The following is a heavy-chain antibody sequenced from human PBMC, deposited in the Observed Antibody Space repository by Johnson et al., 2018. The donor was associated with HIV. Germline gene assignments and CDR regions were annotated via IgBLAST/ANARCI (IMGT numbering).Heavy chain of an antibody. CDR1: GFTFNSYA. D-gene: IGHD1-26*01. Sequence: MQLVESGGGLIQPGGSLRLSCAASGFTFNSYAMSWVRQGPGKGLEWVAAISGSGGSTYYADSVKGRFTISRDNSRNTLYLQMKSLRAEDTAVYSWARADRDSGTYHDAFDIWGQGTMVTVSS. CDR2: ISGSGGST. V-gene: IGHV3-23*04. J-gene: IGHJ3*02. CDR3: ARADRDSGTYHDAFDI.